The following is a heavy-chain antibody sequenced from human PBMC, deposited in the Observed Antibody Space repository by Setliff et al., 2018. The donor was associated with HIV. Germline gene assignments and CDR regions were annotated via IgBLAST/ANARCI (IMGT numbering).Heavy chain of an antibody. V-gene: IGHV4-39*01. CDR2: IDHTGKT. CDR1: GGSISENKYY. D-gene: IGHD3-22*01. J-gene: IGHJ5*02. Sequence: LSLTCSVSGGSISENKYYWGWIRQPPGKGLEWTWSIDHTGKTDYNSALKNRLTISVDTSKNQFSLELSSVTAADTAVYYCASRVYYYDDSRILREEGFVPWGQGTLVTVSS. CDR3: ASRVYYYDDSRILREEGFVP.